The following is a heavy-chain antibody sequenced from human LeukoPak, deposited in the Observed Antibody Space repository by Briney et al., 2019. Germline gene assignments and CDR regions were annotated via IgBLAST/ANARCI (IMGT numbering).Heavy chain of an antibody. V-gene: IGHV4-61*01. CDR2: IYYSGST. CDR3: ARADYGSGSYYNDY. J-gene: IGHJ4*02. CDR1: GYSISSGYY. Sequence: SETLSLTCTVSGYSISSGYYWGWIRQPPGKGLEWIGYIYYSGSTNYNPSLKSRVTISVDTSKNQFSLKLSSVTAADTAVYYCARADYGSGSYYNDYWGQGTLVTVSS. D-gene: IGHD3-10*01.